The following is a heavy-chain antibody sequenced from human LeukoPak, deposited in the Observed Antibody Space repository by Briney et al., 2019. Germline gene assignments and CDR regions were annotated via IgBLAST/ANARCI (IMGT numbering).Heavy chain of an antibody. J-gene: IGHJ3*02. Sequence: GGSLRLSCAASGFTFGSHDMSWVRQAPGKGLEWVSGISASGGSTFYADSVKGRFTISRDNSKNTLYLQMNGLRVEDTAVYYCEREGPRGLAFDIWGQGTMVTVSS. D-gene: IGHD3/OR15-3a*01. CDR1: GFTFGSHD. V-gene: IGHV3-23*01. CDR3: EREGPRGLAFDI. CDR2: ISASGGST.